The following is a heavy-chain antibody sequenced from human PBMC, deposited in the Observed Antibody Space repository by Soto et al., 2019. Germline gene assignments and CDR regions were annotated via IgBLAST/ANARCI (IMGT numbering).Heavy chain of an antibody. J-gene: IGHJ4*02. CDR1: GFSFSRFG. Sequence: QALLVESGGGVVQPGRSQRLSCEASGFSFSRFGLQWVRQVPGQGLEWGAVISDDGTRKDYDDSVKGRFTISRDNSKDTLYLQMDSLSPEDTDVYYCAIDQVWAGAVVVAIEYWGKGVLVAVSS. CDR3: AIDQVWAGAVVVAIEY. D-gene: IGHD2-15*01. V-gene: IGHV3-30-3*01. CDR2: ISDDGTRK.